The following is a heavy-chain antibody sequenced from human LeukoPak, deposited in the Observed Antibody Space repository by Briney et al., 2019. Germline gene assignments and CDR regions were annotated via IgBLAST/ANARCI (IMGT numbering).Heavy chain of an antibody. D-gene: IGHD1-26*01. CDR3: ARAGSSGDYQAGSFEY. J-gene: IGHJ4*02. CDR2: INPTGGST. Sequence: ASVKVSCKASGYTFTSYAMNWARQAPGQGLEWMGIINPTGGSTNYAQKFQGRVTMTRDMSTTTVYMDLSSLKSEDTAVYYCARAGSSGDYQAGSFEYWGQGTLVTVSS. CDR1: GYTFTSYA. V-gene: IGHV1-46*01.